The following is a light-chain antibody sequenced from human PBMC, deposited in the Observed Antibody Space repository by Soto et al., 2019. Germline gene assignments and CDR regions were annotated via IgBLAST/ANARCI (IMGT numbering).Light chain of an antibody. Sequence: DIQMTQSPSTLSGSVGDRVTITCRASQDIRSYLAWYQQKAGRAPKLLIYAASTSQSEVPSRFSGSGSGTEFTLTISSLQPEDFATYYCQQLNSFPITFGQGTRREIK. V-gene: IGKV1-9*01. J-gene: IGKJ5*01. CDR1: QDIRSY. CDR2: AAS. CDR3: QQLNSFPIT.